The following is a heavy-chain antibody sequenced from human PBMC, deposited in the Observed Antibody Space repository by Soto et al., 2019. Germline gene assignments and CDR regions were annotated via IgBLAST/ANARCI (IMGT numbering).Heavy chain of an antibody. V-gene: IGHV1-46*03. CDR1: GYTFTSCY. D-gene: IGHD1-1*01. CDR2: INPSGGST. Sequence: QVQLVQSGAEEKKLGASVKVSCKASGYTFTSCYFHWVRQAPGQGLEWVGLINPSGGSTTYARKFQGRVTMTRDTSTSTVYMELSSLRSEDTAVYFCARSNWNDVSYFDYWGQGTLVTVSS. J-gene: IGHJ4*02. CDR3: ARSNWNDVSYFDY.